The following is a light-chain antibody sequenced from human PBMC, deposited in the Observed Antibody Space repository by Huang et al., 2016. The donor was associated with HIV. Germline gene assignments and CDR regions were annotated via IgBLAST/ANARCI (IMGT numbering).Light chain of an antibody. CDR3: LQYNNYPLT. J-gene: IGKJ3*01. V-gene: IGKV1-17*03. CDR1: QDINNS. CDR2: AAS. Sequence: DIQMTQSPSAVSASVGDKVTITCRASQDINNSLALFKQKPGKVPKRLIFAASSLQRGVPSRFSGSGSGTDFTLTISSLQPEDFATYYCLQYNNYPLTFGPGTKVDFK.